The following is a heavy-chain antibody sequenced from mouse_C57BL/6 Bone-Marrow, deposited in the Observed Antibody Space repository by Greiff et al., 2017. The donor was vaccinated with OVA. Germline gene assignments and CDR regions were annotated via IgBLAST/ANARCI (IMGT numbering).Heavy chain of an antibody. J-gene: IGHJ2*01. V-gene: IGHV1-64*01. CDR1: GYTFTSYW. CDR2: IHPNSGST. Sequence: QVQLKESGAELVKPGASVKLSCKASGYTFTSYWMHWVKQRPGQGLEWIGMIHPNSGSTNYNEKFKSKATLTVDKSSSTAYMQLSSLTSEDSAVYYCARRGFGGYFDYWGQGTTLTVSS. CDR3: ARRGFGGYFDY.